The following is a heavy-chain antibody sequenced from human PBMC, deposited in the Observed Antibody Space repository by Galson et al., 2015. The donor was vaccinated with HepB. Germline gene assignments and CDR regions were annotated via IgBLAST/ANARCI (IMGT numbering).Heavy chain of an antibody. Sequence: SETLSLTCTVSGDYISNYYWSWIRQPPGKGLQWLGYVYHTGNPNYNPSLKSRVTISVDTSMNQFSLTLTSVTAADTAVYFCTRGTQQTKFDFWGQGTLVTVSS. D-gene: IGHD1-1*01. V-gene: IGHV4-59*01. CDR3: TRGTQQTKFDF. CDR2: VYHTGNP. CDR1: GDYISNYY. J-gene: IGHJ4*02.